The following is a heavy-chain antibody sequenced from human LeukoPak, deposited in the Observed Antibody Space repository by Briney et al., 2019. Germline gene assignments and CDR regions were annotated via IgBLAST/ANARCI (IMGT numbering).Heavy chain of an antibody. V-gene: IGHV3-23*01. CDR2: ISGSGGST. CDR1: GFTFSSYA. J-gene: IGHJ4*02. D-gene: IGHD3-22*01. Sequence: GGSLRLSCAASGFTFSSYAMSWVRQAPGKGLEWVSAISGSGGSTYYADSVKGRFTISRDNSKNTLYLQMNSLRAEDTAVYYCAKVPSPHYYDSSGYYYPYYFDYWGQGTLVTVSS. CDR3: AKVPSPHYYDSSGYYYPYYFDY.